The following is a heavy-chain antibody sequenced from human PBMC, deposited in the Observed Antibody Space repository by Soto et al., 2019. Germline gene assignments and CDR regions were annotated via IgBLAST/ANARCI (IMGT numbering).Heavy chain of an antibody. CDR2: IYYSGST. V-gene: IGHV4-39*01. CDR3: ARPSIAARGPFDY. D-gene: IGHD6-6*01. CDR1: GGSISSSSYY. Sequence: PSETLSLTCTVSGGSISSSSYYWGWIRQPPGKGLEWIGSIYYSGSTYYNPSLKSRVTISVDTSKNQFSLKLSSVTAADTAVYYCARPSIAARGPFDYWGKGTLVTVS. J-gene: IGHJ4*02.